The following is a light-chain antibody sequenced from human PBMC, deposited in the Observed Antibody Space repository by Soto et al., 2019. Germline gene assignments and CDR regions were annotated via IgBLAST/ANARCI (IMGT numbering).Light chain of an antibody. CDR2: GAS. V-gene: IGKV3-20*01. J-gene: IGKJ5*01. Sequence: EIVLTQSPGTLSLSPGERATLSCRASQSVSSSYLAWYQQKPGQAPRLLIYGASSRATGIPDRFSGSGSGTDFTLTISGLEPEDFAVYYCQQYGSSPLISFGQGTRLEI. CDR1: QSVSSSY. CDR3: QQYGSSPLIS.